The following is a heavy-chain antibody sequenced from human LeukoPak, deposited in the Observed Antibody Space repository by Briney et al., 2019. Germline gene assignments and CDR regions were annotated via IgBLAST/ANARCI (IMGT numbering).Heavy chain of an antibody. CDR2: IYYSGST. V-gene: IGHV4-59*08. Sequence: SETLSLTCTVSGGSISSYYWSWIRQPPGKGLEWIGYIYYSGSTNYNPSLKSRVTISVDTSKNQFSLKLSSVTAADTAVYYCARHGSYSSMDNWFDPWGQGTLVTVSS. CDR3: ARHGSYSSMDNWFDP. CDR1: GGSISSYY. J-gene: IGHJ5*02. D-gene: IGHD6-19*01.